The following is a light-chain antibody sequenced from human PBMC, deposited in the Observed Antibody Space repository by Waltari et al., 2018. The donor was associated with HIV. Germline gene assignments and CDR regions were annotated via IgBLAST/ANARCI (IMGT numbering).Light chain of an antibody. Sequence: SYVLTQPPSVSVAPGKTARITCGGNNIGTKSLHWYKQKPGQAPVLVIYYASDRPSGIPERFSGSNAGNSATLTIIRVEAGDEADYYCQVWDPSGDHLIFGGGTKLTVL. CDR2: YAS. J-gene: IGLJ2*01. CDR1: NIGTKS. V-gene: IGLV3-21*04. CDR3: QVWDPSGDHLI.